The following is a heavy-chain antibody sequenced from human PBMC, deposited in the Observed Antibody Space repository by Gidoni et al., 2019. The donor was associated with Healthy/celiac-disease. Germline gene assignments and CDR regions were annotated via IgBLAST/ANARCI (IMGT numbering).Heavy chain of an antibody. D-gene: IGHD3-22*01. Sequence: QVQLVESGGGVVQPGRSLRLSCAASGFTFSSYARHWFRQAPGKGLEWVAVISYDGSNKYYADSVKGRFTISRDNSKNTLYLQMNSLRAEDTAVYYCARGGVPDSYYDSSGYFIDYWGQGTLVTVSS. CDR1: GFTFSSYA. V-gene: IGHV3-30-3*01. CDR2: ISYDGSNK. J-gene: IGHJ4*02. CDR3: ARGGVPDSYYDSSGYFIDY.